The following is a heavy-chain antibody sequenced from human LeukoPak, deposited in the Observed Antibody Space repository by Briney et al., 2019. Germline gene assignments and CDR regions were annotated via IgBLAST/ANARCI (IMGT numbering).Heavy chain of an antibody. CDR1: GYTFTSYD. Sequence: ASVKVSCKASGYTFTSYDINWVRQATGQGLEWMGWMNPNSGNTGYARKFQGRVTMTRNTSISTAYMELSSLRSEDTAVYYCARGAFRYCSGGSCYSGYWGQGTLVTVSS. CDR3: ARGAFRYCSGGSCYSGY. J-gene: IGHJ4*02. V-gene: IGHV1-8*01. D-gene: IGHD2-15*01. CDR2: MNPNSGNT.